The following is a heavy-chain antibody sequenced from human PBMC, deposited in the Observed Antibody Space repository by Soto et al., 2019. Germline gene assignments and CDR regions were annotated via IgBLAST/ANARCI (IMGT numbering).Heavy chain of an antibody. D-gene: IGHD3-22*01. CDR1: GFTFTSSA. J-gene: IGHJ3*02. CDR2: IVVGSGNT. CDR3: AADSSDKDAFDI. V-gene: IGHV1-58*01. Sequence: SVKVSCKASGFTFTSSAVQWVRQARGQRLEWIGWIVVGSGNTNYAQKFQERVTITRDMSTSTAYMELSSLRSEDTAVYYCAADSSDKDAFDIWGQGTMVTVSS.